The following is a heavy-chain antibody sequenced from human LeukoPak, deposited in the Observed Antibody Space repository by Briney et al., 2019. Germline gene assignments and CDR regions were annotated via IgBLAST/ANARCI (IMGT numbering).Heavy chain of an antibody. V-gene: IGHV1-18*01. CDR2: ISAYNGNT. CDR1: GYTFTSYG. CDR3: ARMMSIPVAGHRPLFDY. Sequence: ASVKVSCKASGYTFTSYGINWVRQAPGQGLECMGWISAYNGNTNYAQKLQDRVTMTTDTSTSTAYMELRSLRSDDTAIYYCARMMSIPVAGHRPLFDYWGQGTLVTVSS. D-gene: IGHD6-19*01. J-gene: IGHJ4*02.